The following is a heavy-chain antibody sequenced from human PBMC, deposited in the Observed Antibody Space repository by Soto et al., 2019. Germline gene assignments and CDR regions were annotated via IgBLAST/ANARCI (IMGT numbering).Heavy chain of an antibody. J-gene: IGHJ4*02. D-gene: IGHD6-6*01. CDR3: ARESSSSHFDY. Sequence: PGGSLRLSCAASGFTFSDHYMSWIRQTPGKGLEWVSYISDSGKTIYYADSVKGRFTISRDNAKNSLYLQMNSLRVEDTAVYYCARESSSSHFDYWGQGTLVTVSS. CDR1: GFTFSDHY. V-gene: IGHV3-11*01. CDR2: ISDSGKTI.